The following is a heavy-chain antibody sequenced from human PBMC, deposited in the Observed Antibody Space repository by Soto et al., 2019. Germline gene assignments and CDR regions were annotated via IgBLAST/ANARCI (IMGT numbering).Heavy chain of an antibody. J-gene: IGHJ3*02. CDR3: ARSGGDSSTWSDDAFDI. Sequence: PGGSLRLSCAASGFTFGASALQWVRQASGKGLEWLGRIRKKAKSYSTESDASVKGRFTISRDDSKNSLFLQMNSLKIEDTAVYFCARSGGDSSTWSDDAFDIWGQGTMVTVS. CDR2: IRKKAKSYST. V-gene: IGHV3-72*01. CDR1: GFTFGASA. D-gene: IGHD6-13*01.